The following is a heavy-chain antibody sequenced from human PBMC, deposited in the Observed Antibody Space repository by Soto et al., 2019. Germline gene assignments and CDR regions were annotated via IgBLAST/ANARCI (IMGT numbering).Heavy chain of an antibody. J-gene: IGHJ4*02. D-gene: IGHD6-19*01. CDR2: VSHSGCT. V-gene: IGHV4-39*01. Sequence: PSQTLSLTSPVSGGSMRSHDWWRWIHHPPGKGLQWIGSVSHSGCTNYNPSLNSRVTISIETSKTQSSLRLSSVTAADTAVYYCSRIAVSGPLTGFDYWGQGALVTVSS. CDR3: SRIAVSGPLTGFDY. CDR1: GGSMRSHDW.